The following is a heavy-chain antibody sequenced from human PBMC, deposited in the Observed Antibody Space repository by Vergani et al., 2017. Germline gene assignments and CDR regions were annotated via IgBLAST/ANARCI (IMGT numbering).Heavy chain of an antibody. CDR2: INPSGGST. V-gene: IGHV1-46*01. CDR1: GYTFTSYY. J-gene: IGHJ5*02. Sequence: VQLVLSGAEVKKPGATMKISCKVSGYTFTSYYMHWVRQAPGQGLEWMGIINPSGGSTSYAKKFQGRVTMTRDTSTSTVYMERSSLRSEDTAVYYCARDSRYCSITSCYVGRDWFDPWGQGTLVTVSS. D-gene: IGHD2-2*01. CDR3: ARDSRYCSITSCYVGRDWFDP.